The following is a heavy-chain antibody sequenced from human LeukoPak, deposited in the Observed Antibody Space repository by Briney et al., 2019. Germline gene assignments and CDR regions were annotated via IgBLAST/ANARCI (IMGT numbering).Heavy chain of an antibody. V-gene: IGHV4-39*01. CDR3: ASRPFLWGFAY. Sequence: SSETLSLTCTVSGDSISSSSYYWGWIRQPLGKGLEWIASIYSSVTYYNPSLKSRVTISVDTSKNQFSLNLSSVTAADTAVYYCASRPFLWGFAYWGQGTLVTVSS. CDR1: GDSISSSSYY. CDR2: IYSSVT. D-gene: IGHD3-16*01. J-gene: IGHJ4*02.